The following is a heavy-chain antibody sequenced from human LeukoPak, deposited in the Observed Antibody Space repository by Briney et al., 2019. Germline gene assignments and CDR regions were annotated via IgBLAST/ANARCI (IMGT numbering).Heavy chain of an antibody. CDR3: ARELPTGWVDY. D-gene: IGHD3-9*01. J-gene: IGHJ4*02. CDR2: IYHSGST. CDR1: GGSLSSGGYS. V-gene: IGHV4-30-2*01. Sequence: PSETLSLTCAVSGGSLSSGGYSWRWLRQPPGTGLEWIGYIYHSGSTYYNPSLKSRVTISVDRSKNQFSLKLSSVTAADTAVYYCARELPTGWVDYWGQGTLVTVSS.